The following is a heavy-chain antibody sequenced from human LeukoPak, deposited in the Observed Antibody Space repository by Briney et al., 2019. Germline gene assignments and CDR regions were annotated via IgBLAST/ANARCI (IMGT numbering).Heavy chain of an antibody. V-gene: IGHV1-69*13. D-gene: IGHD2-21*02. CDR3: ARESSQGGLLI. CDR1: GGTFISYA. J-gene: IGHJ3*02. Sequence: ASVKVSCKASGGTFISYAISWVRQAPGQGLEWMGGIIPIFGTANYAQKFQGRVTITADESTSTAYIELSSLRSEDTAVYYCARESSQGGLLIWGQGTMVTVSS. CDR2: IIPIFGTA.